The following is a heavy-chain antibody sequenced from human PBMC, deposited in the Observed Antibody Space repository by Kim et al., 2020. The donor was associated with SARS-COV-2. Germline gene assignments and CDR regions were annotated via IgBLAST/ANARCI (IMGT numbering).Heavy chain of an antibody. Sequence: ASVKVSCKASGYTFTSYYMHWVRQAPGQGLEWMGIINPSGGSTSYAQKFQGRVTMTRDTSTSTVYMELSSLRSEDTAVYYCAREVGVVPAYLPAPNYRGWFDPWGQGTLVTVSS. CDR3: AREVGVVPAYLPAPNYRGWFDP. V-gene: IGHV1-46*01. J-gene: IGHJ5*02. CDR2: INPSGGST. CDR1: GYTFTSYY. D-gene: IGHD2-8*01.